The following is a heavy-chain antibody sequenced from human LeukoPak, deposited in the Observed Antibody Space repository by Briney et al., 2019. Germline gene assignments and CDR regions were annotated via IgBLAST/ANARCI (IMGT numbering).Heavy chain of an antibody. CDR2: INPSGGST. CDR3: ARDGLARGGMDV. D-gene: IGHD2-2*03. CDR1: GYTFTSYY. V-gene: IGHV1-46*01. Sequence: GASVKVFCKASGYTFTSYYMHWVRQAPGQGLEWMGIINPSGGSTGYAQKFQGRVTMTRDTSTSTVYMELSSLRSEDTAVYYCARDGLARGGMDVWGQGTTVTVSS. J-gene: IGHJ6*02.